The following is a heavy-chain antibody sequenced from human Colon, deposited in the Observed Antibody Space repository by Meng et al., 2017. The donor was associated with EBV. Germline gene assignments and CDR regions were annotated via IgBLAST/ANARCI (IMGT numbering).Heavy chain of an antibody. J-gene: IGHJ4*02. CDR1: GGSFSDSY. CDR3: ASSDCSGGTCYLDC. CDR2: INHVGST. V-gene: IGHV4-34*01. Sequence: VRLQQWGAGLLKPSETLSLTCTGYGGSFSDSYWTWIRQPPGKGLEWIGEINHVGSTTYNPSLKSRVTISVDTSKNQFSLKLSSVTAADAAVYYCASSDCSGGTCYLDCWGQGTLVTVSS. D-gene: IGHD2-15*01.